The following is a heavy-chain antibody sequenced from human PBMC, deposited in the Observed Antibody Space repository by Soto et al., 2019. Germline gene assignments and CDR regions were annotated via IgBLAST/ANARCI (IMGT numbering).Heavy chain of an antibody. J-gene: IGHJ5*02. V-gene: IGHV1-69*06. CDR1: GGTFSSYA. D-gene: IGHD6-19*01. Sequence: SVKVSCKASGGTFSSYAISWVRQAPGQGLEWMGGIIPIFGTANYAQKFQGRVTITADKSTSTAYMELSSLRSEDTAVYYCAGVGESSGTWFDPWGQGTLVTVSS. CDR2: IIPIFGTA. CDR3: AGVGESSGTWFDP.